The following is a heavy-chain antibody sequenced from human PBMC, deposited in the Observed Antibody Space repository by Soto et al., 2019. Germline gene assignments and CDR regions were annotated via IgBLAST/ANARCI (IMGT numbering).Heavy chain of an antibody. Sequence: QVQLVESGGGVVQPGRSLRLSCAASGFTFSSYGMHWVRQAPGKGLEWVAVIWYDGSNKYYADSVKGRFTISRDNSKNTLYLQMNSLRDEDTAVYYCARDPALLWFGESLRGMDVWGQGTTVTVSS. CDR3: ARDPALLWFGESLRGMDV. D-gene: IGHD3-10*01. CDR1: GFTFSSYG. CDR2: IWYDGSNK. V-gene: IGHV3-33*01. J-gene: IGHJ6*02.